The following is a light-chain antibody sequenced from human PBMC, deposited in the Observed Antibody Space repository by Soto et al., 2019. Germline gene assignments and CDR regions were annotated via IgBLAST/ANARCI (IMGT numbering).Light chain of an antibody. V-gene: IGKV3-20*01. CDR2: GAS. CDR3: QQYGSSPRIT. Sequence: EIVMTQSPATLSVSPGERATLSCRASQSVSSNLAWYQQKPGQAPRLLIYGASSRATGIPDRFSGSGSGTDFTLTISRLEPEDFAVYYCQQYGSSPRITFGQGTRLENK. J-gene: IGKJ5*01. CDR1: QSVSSN.